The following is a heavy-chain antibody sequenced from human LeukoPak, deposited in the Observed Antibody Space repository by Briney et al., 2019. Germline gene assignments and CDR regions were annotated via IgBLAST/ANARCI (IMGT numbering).Heavy chain of an antibody. Sequence: PGGSLRLSCAASGFTFSSYSMNWFRQAPGKGLEWVSSISSSSSYIYYADSVKGRFTISRDNAKNSLYLQMNSLRAEDTAVYYCARGFAFGGVIAGFNWFDPWGQGTLVTVSS. CDR3: ARGFAFGGVIAGFNWFDP. V-gene: IGHV3-21*01. J-gene: IGHJ5*02. CDR1: GFTFSSYS. D-gene: IGHD3-16*02. CDR2: ISSSSSYI.